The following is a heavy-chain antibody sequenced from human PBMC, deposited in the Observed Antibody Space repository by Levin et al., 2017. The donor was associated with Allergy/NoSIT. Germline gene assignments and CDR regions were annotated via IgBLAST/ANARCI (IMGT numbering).Heavy chain of an antibody. CDR2: IQNSGST. CDR3: SRLTECFGGACYSYGWLDP. V-gene: IGHV4-59*08. D-gene: IGHD2-15*01. J-gene: IGHJ5*02. CDR1: GDSISASY. Sequence: TSETLSLTCSVSGDSISASYWTWIRQPPGQGLEWIGHIQNSGSTYYNPSLESRVAISVDTSKNQVSLRLNSVTAADTAVYFCSRLTECFGGACYSYGWLDPWGQGILVTVSS.